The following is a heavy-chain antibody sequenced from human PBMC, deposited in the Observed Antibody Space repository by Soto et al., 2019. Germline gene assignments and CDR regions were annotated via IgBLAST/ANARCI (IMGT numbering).Heavy chain of an antibody. V-gene: IGHV1-18*01. CDR2: ISAYNGNT. J-gene: IGHJ6*02. CDR3: ARRARGSGYYGYSYGMDV. CDR1: GYTFTSYG. D-gene: IGHD3-3*01. Sequence: ASVKVSCKASGYTFTSYGISWVRQAPGQGREWMGWISAYNGNTNYAQKLQGRVTMTTDTSTSTAYMELRSLRSDDTAVYYCARRARGSGYYGYSYGMDVWGQGXTVTVYS.